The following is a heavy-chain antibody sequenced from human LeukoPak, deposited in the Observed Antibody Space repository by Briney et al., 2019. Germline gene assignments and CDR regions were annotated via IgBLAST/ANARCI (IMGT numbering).Heavy chain of an antibody. J-gene: IGHJ4*02. V-gene: IGHV3-21*01. CDR3: AREGITVSHDLDY. CDR1: GFSFSSYS. Sequence: GGSLRLSRAASGFSFSSYSMNWVRQAPGKGLEWVSSISSSSSYIYYVDSVKGRFTISRDNAKNSLYLQMNSLRAEDTAVYYCAREGITVSHDLDYWGQGTLVTVSS. CDR2: ISSSSSYI. D-gene: IGHD3-16*01.